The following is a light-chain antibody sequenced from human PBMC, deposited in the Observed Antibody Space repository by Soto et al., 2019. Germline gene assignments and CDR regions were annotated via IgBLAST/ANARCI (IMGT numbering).Light chain of an antibody. J-gene: IGKJ2*01. CDR3: QQYNKWPYT. CDR2: GTS. V-gene: IGKV3-15*01. CDR1: QSVGRN. Sequence: EIVMTQSPVALSVSPGESAALSCRASQSVGRNFAWYQQRPGQAPRVLIYGTSTRATGVPARFSGSGSGTDFPLPISSLQSEDCAVSYCQQYNKWPYTFGQGTRLEIK.